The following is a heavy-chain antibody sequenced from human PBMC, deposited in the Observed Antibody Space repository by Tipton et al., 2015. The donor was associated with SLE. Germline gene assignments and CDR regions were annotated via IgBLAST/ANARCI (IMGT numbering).Heavy chain of an antibody. J-gene: IGHJ6*03. V-gene: IGHV4-34*01. CDR3: ARGGFAWCYYYYMDV. Sequence: TLSLTCAVYGGSFSGYYWSWIRQPPGKGLEWIGEINHSGSTNYNPSLKSRVTISVDTSKNQFSLKLSSVTAADTAVYYCARGGFAWCYYYYMDVWGKCTTVTVAS. CDR2: INHSGST. CDR1: GGSFSGYY. D-gene: IGHD2-15*01.